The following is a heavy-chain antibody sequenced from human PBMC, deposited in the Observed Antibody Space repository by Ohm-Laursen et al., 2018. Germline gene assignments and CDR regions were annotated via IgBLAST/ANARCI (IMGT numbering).Heavy chain of an antibody. CDR1: GFSFSTYA. CDR3: ARDNPNYYDSSGYLDY. CDR2: VSDTGGST. J-gene: IGHJ4*02. Sequence: SLRPSCAASGFSFSTYAMTWVRQAPGKGLEWVSGVSDTGGSTEYADSVKGRFTISRDNTKNTLYLQMNSLRAEDTAVYYCARDNPNYYDSSGYLDYWGQGTLVTVSS. V-gene: IGHV3-23*01. D-gene: IGHD3-22*01.